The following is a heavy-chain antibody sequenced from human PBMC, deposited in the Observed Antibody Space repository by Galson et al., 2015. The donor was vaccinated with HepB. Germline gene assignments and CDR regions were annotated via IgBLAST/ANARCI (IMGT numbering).Heavy chain of an antibody. Sequence: SLRLSCAASGFTFSSYGMHWVRQAPGKGLEWVAVIWYDGSNKYYADSVKGRFTISRDNSKNTLYLQMNSLRAEETAVYYCARGPSVWSLGPRDSPWGLDYWGQGTLVTVSS. CDR2: IWYDGSNK. V-gene: IGHV3-33*01. CDR3: ARGPSVWSLGPRDSPWGLDY. CDR1: GFTFSSYG. J-gene: IGHJ4*02. D-gene: IGHD2-21*01.